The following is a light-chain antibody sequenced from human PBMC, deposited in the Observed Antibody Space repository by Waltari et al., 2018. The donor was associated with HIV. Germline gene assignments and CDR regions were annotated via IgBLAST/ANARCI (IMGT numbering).Light chain of an antibody. J-gene: IGKJ4*01. CDR2: DAS. CDR1: QSVDTY. V-gene: IGKV3-11*01. Sequence: DIVLTQSPATLSLSPGERATLSCRASQSVDTYLAWYQQKSGQSPRLLIYDASIRATGIPARFSGSGSGTDFTLTISSLEPEDFAVYYCQQRSTWPPAPTFGGGTKVEIK. CDR3: QQRSTWPPAPT.